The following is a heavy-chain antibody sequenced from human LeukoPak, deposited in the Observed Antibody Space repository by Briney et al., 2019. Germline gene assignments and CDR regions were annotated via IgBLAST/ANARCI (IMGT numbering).Heavy chain of an antibody. D-gene: IGHD5-18*01. CDR3: AREKVNTAMVTSPRKNYYYMDV. J-gene: IGHJ6*03. CDR1: GGSISTYY. V-gene: IGHV4-59*01. CDR2: IYYTGST. Sequence: SETLSLTCAVSGGSISTYYWSWIRQPPGKGLEWIGYIYYTGSTSYNPSLKSRVTMSLDASKNQFSLELSSVTAADTAVYYCAREKVNTAMVTSPRKNYYYMDVWGKGTTVTVSS.